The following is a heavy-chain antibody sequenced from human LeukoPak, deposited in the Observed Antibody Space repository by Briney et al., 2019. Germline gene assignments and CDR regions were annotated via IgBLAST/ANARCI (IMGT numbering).Heavy chain of an antibody. Sequence: GGSLRLSCAASGFSFSNHWMHWVRQVPGKGLVWVSRTNSDGSSTTYADSVKGRFTISRDNAKSTLYLQMNSLRDEDTAVYYCTRDVSQSSSWYGEFDYWGQGTQVTVSS. D-gene: IGHD6-13*01. J-gene: IGHJ4*02. CDR1: GFSFSNHW. V-gene: IGHV3-74*03. CDR2: TNSDGSST. CDR3: TRDVSQSSSWYGEFDY.